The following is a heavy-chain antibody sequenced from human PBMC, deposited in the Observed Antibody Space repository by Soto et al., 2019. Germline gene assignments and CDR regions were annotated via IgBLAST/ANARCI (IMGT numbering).Heavy chain of an antibody. CDR3: ARVIVRTSYSDRSGYYFNY. CDR1: GFTFSNAW. CDR2: IKSKTDGGTT. D-gene: IGHD3-22*01. V-gene: IGHV3-15*07. Sequence: GGSMRLSCAASGFTFSNAWMNWVRQAPGKGLEWVGRIKSKTDGGTTDYAAPVKGRFTISRDDSKNTLSLQMNSLRAEDTAAYYCARVIVRTSYSDRSGYYFNYWGQGTLVTVSS. J-gene: IGHJ4*02.